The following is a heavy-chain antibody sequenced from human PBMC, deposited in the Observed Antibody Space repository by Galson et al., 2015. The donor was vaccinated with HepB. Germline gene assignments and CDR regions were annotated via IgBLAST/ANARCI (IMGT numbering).Heavy chain of an antibody. CDR2: IIPIFGTA. V-gene: IGHV1-69*13. CDR1: GGTFSSYA. CDR3: ARSPRGIAAAPDY. J-gene: IGHJ4*02. Sequence: SVKVSCKASGGTFSSYAISWVRQAPGQGLEWMGGIIPIFGTANYAQKFQGRVTITADESTSTAYMELSSLRSEDTAVYYCARSPRGIAAAPDYWGQGTLVTVSS. D-gene: IGHD6-13*01.